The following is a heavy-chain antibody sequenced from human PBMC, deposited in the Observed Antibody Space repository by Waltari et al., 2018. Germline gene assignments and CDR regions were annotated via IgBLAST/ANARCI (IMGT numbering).Heavy chain of an antibody. Sequence: EVQLVESGGGLVQPGGSLRLSCAASGFTFSTYSMNWVSQAPGKGLEWVSYISSSSITIYYVDSVKGRFTISRDNAKNSLYLQMNSLRAEDTAVYYCSRDTGIAAAGPGDFQHWGQGTLVTVSS. D-gene: IGHD6-13*01. CDR2: ISSSSITI. J-gene: IGHJ1*01. CDR1: GFTFSTYS. V-gene: IGHV3-48*01. CDR3: SRDTGIAAAGPGDFQH.